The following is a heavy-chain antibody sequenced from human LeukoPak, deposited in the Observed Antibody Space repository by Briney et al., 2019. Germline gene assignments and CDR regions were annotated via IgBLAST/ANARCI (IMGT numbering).Heavy chain of an antibody. D-gene: IGHD2-2*01. CDR2: IYHSGST. V-gene: IGHV4-30-2*01. Sequence: PSETLSLTCAVSGGSISNGGYSWSWIRQPPGKGLEWIGYIYHSGSTYYNPSLKSRVTISVDRSKNQFSLKLSSVTAADTAVYYCARDQGYCSSTSCENYYYYGMDVWGKGTTVTVSS. CDR3: ARDQGYCSSTSCENYYYYGMDV. CDR1: GGSISNGGYS. J-gene: IGHJ6*04.